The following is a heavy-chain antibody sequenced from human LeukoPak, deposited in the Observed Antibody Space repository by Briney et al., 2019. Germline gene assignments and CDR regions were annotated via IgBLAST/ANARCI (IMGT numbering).Heavy chain of an antibody. V-gene: IGHV3-23*01. CDR2: ISGGGDSA. D-gene: IGHD3-22*01. CDR3: ARLADPGSGYYFHHRYGMDV. Sequence: PGGSLRLSCAASGFTFSNYAMSWVRQAPGKGLEWVSAISGGGDSALYADSVKGRFTISRGNSSSKNTLYLQMNSLRAEDTAVYYCARLADPGSGYYFHHRYGMDVWGQGTTVTVSS. CDR1: GFTFSNYA. J-gene: IGHJ6*02.